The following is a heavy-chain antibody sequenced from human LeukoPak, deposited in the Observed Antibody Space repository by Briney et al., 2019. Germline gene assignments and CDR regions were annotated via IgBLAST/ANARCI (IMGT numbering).Heavy chain of an antibody. CDR2: ISGSGGST. J-gene: IGHJ4*02. Sequence: GGSLRLSCAASGFTFSTYWMSWVRQAPGKGLEWVSAISGSGGSTYYADSVKGRFTISRDNSKNTLYLQMNSLRAEDTAVYYCAKDPAALTRFYYFDYWGQGTLVTVSS. V-gene: IGHV3-23*01. CDR1: GFTFSTYW. D-gene: IGHD6-6*01. CDR3: AKDPAALTRFYYFDY.